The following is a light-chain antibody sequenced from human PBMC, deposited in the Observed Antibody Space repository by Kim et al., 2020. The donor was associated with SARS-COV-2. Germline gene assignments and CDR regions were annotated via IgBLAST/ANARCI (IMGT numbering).Light chain of an antibody. Sequence: ALGQTGRITCQRDSLRSYYASWYQQKPGQAPVLVIYGKNNRPSGIPDRFSGSSSGNTASLTITGAQAEDEADYYCNSRDSSGNHLVFGGGTKVTVL. CDR1: SLRSYY. J-gene: IGLJ2*01. CDR2: GKN. V-gene: IGLV3-19*01. CDR3: NSRDSSGNHLV.